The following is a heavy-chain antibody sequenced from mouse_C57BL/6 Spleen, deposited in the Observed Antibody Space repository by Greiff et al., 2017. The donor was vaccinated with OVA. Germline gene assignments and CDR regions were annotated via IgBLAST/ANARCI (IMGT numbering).Heavy chain of an antibody. CDR2: ISSGSSTI. D-gene: IGHD4-1*01. J-gene: IGHJ2*01. CDR1: GFTFSDYG. V-gene: IGHV5-17*01. Sequence: EVQRVESGGGLVKPGGSLKLSCAASGFTFSDYGMHWVRKAPEKGLEWVAYISSGSSTIYYADTVKGRFTISRDNAKNTLFLQMTSLRSEDTAMYYCARSWDGDFDYWGQGTTLTVSS. CDR3: ARSWDGDFDY.